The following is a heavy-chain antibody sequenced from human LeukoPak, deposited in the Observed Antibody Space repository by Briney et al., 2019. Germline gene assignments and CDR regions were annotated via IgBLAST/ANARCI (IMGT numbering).Heavy chain of an antibody. Sequence: ASVKVSCKASGYTFTTHTIHWVRQAPGQRLEWMGWINAGNGNTKYSQEFQDRVTITRDTSASTAYMELSSLRSEDTAVYYCAELGITMIGGVWGKGTTVTISS. CDR3: AELGITMIGGV. D-gene: IGHD3-10*02. CDR2: INAGNGNT. CDR1: GYTFTTHT. J-gene: IGHJ6*04. V-gene: IGHV1-3*03.